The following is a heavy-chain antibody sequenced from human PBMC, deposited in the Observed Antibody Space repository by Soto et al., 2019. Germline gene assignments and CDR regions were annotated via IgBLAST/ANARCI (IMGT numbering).Heavy chain of an antibody. D-gene: IGHD6-13*01. CDR2: IHYSGRT. CDR3: ARAGGAGSGHDWFDP. J-gene: IGHJ5*02. CDR1: GGSVSSGGYY. Sequence: SETLSLTCNVSGGSVSSGGYYWSWIRQHPGKGLEWIGYIHYSGRTYYNPSLTSRVTMSIDTSKDLFSLNLSSVTAADTAVYYCARAGGAGSGHDWFDPWGQGTLVAVSS. V-gene: IGHV4-31*03.